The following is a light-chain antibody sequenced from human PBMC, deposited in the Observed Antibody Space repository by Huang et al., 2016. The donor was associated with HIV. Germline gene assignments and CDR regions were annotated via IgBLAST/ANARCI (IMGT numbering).Light chain of an antibody. CDR1: QSVSSN. CDR2: GAS. V-gene: IGKV3-15*01. J-gene: IGKJ3*01. Sequence: EIVMTQSPATLSVSPGERATLSCRASQSVSSNLAWYQQKPGQAPRLLIYGASTRATGIPARFSGRGSGTEFTLTISSLQSEDFAVYYCQQYNNWPPANFGPGTKVDIK. CDR3: QQYNNWPPAN.